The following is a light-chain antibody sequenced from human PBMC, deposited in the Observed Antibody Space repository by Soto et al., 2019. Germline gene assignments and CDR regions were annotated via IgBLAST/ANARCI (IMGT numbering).Light chain of an antibody. CDR2: GAS. V-gene: IGKV3-20*01. Sequence: EIVLTQSPCTLSLSPGERATLSCRASQSVSSSFLAWYQQRPGQAPRLLISGASRRATGIPDRFSGAGSGTDFTLTISRLEPEDFALYYCQQHDILPITFGHGTRLE. CDR3: QQHDILPIT. J-gene: IGKJ5*01. CDR1: QSVSSSF.